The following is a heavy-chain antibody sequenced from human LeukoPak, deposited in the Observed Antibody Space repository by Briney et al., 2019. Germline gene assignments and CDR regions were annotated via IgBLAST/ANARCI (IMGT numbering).Heavy chain of an antibody. V-gene: IGHV4-34*01. CDR1: GGSFSGYY. D-gene: IGHD6-19*01. CDR3: ASRNSGWYGGHDY. Sequence: KPSETLSLTCAVYGGSFSGYYWSWTRQPPGKGLEWIGEINHSGSTNYNPSLKSRVTISVDTSKNQFSLKLSSVTAADTAVYYCASRNSGWYGGHDYWGQGTLVTVSS. CDR2: INHSGST. J-gene: IGHJ4*02.